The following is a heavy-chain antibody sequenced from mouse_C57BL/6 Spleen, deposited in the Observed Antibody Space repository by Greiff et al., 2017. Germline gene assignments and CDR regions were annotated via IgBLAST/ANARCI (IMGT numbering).Heavy chain of an antibody. V-gene: IGHV1-22*01. D-gene: IGHD1-1*01. Sequence: VQLQQSGPELVKPGASVKMSCKASGYTFTDYNMHWVKQSHGKSLEWIGYINPNNGGTSSNQKFKGKATLTVNKSSSTAYMELRSLTSEDSSVYYCARPGSSYWYFDVWGTGTTVTVSS. CDR2: INPNNGGT. J-gene: IGHJ1*03. CDR1: GYTFTDYN. CDR3: ARPGSSYWYFDV.